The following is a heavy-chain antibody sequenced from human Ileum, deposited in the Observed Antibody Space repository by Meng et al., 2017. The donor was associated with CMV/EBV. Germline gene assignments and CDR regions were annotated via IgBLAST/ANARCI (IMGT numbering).Heavy chain of an antibody. V-gene: IGHV4-4*07. Sequence: QGQRQTSGPGPEKPPGTLSLTCTCSGASISRYFWSWIRQPAGKGLEWIGRINTSGKTTYSPSLKSRVTMSLDTSKNQFSLRLTSVSAADTALYYCARDLIRDDTGSWFDPWGQGTLVTVSS. CDR1: GASISRYF. D-gene: IGHD3-16*01. J-gene: IGHJ5*02. CDR3: ARDLIRDDTGSWFDP. CDR2: INTSGKT.